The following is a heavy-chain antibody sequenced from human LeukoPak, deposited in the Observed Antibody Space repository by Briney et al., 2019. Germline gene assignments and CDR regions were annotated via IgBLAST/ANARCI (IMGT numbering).Heavy chain of an antibody. V-gene: IGHV4-59*01. CDR2: IYYSGSS. D-gene: IGHD4-11*01. Sequence: PSETLSLTCTVSGGSISGYYWSWIRQSPGKGLEWIGYIYYSGSSSYNPSFKSRVTISVDTSKNQFSLRLNSVTAADTAVYYCARGGWLQYLSYDYWGQGTLVTVSS. CDR1: GGSISGYY. CDR3: ARGGWLQYLSYDY. J-gene: IGHJ4*02.